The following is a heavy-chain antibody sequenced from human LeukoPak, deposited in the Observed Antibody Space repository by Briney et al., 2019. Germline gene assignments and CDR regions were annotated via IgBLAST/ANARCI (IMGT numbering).Heavy chain of an antibody. V-gene: IGHV3-23*01. CDR2: IIGSGSST. Sequence: GGSLRLSCAASGFTFISYGMSWVRQAPGKGLEWVSVIIGSGSSTYYADSVKGRFTISRDNSRNTLYLQMNSLRAEDTAVYYCARWYYYETSGLYYGSFDYWGQGTLVTVSS. CDR3: ARWYYYETSGLYYGSFDY. D-gene: IGHD3-22*01. CDR1: GFTFISYG. J-gene: IGHJ4*02.